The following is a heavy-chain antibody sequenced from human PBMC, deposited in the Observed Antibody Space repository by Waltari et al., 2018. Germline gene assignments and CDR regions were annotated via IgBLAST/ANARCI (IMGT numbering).Heavy chain of an antibody. CDR2: TKNKRNGYNT. D-gene: IGHD1-26*01. CDR1: GFTFRYHY. J-gene: IGHJ4*02. Sequence: EVRLVDSGGGLVQPGASLRLSFVPFGFTFRYHYMDWVRQAQGKGLEWVGRTKNKRNGYNTEYAASVRGRFTISRDESENSVYLQMNSLKTEDTAVYFCGRWTSGSPDVWGQGTLVTVSS. CDR3: GRWTSGSPDV. V-gene: IGHV3-72*01.